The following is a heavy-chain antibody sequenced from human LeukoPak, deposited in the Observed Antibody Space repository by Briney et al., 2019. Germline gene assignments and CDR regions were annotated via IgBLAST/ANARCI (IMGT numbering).Heavy chain of an antibody. Sequence: GGSLRLSCAASGFTFSNAWMSWVRQAPGKGLEWVSSISSSSSYIYYADSVKGRFTISRDNAKNSLYLQMNSLRAEDTAVYYCARDSRGFDCSSTSCYIDYWGQGTLVTVSS. CDR3: ARDSRGFDCSSTSCYIDY. CDR1: GFTFSNAW. CDR2: ISSSSSYI. J-gene: IGHJ4*02. D-gene: IGHD2-2*02. V-gene: IGHV3-21*01.